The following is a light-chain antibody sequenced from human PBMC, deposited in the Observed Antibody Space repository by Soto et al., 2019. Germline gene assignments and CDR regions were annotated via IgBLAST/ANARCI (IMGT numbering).Light chain of an antibody. CDR1: QSVSSNY. V-gene: IGKV3-20*01. J-gene: IGKJ3*01. CDR3: QQYGSSLFT. Sequence: EIVLTQSPGTLSLSPGERATLSCRASQSVSSNYLAWYQQKPGQAPRLLIYGASSRATGIPDRFSGSGSGTDFTLTISRLEPADCAVYYCQQYGSSLFTFGPGTKVDI. CDR2: GAS.